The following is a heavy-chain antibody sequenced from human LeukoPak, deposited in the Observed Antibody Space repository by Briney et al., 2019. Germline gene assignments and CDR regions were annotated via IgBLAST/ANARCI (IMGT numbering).Heavy chain of an antibody. J-gene: IGHJ4*02. V-gene: IGHV4-59*12. CDR2: LFYSGST. CDR3: ARDRIYGSGSDHFDY. Sequence: SETQSLTCTVSGGSIGNDFWGWIRQPPGKGLEWIGYLFYSGSTAYNPSLKSRVTISVDTSKNQFSLKLSSVTAADTAVYYCARDRIYGSGSDHFDYWGQGTLVTVSS. D-gene: IGHD3-10*01. CDR1: GGSIGNDF.